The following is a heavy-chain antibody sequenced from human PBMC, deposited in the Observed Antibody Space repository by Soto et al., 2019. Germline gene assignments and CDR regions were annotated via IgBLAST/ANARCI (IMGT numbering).Heavy chain of an antibody. CDR1: GFPFSTYT. CDR2: ISSDGKNK. D-gene: IGHD2-2*01. V-gene: IGHV3-30*09. J-gene: IGHJ6*02. Sequence: GGSLRLSCRAFGFPFSTYTMHWVRQSPGKGLEWVAIISSDGKNKYYADSLKGRLDVFRDNSKDTLSLQINTLRTDDAATYYCATDPVTSLTPYHGFYYFGMDVWGQGTTVTVSS. CDR3: ATDPVTSLTPYHGFYYFGMDV.